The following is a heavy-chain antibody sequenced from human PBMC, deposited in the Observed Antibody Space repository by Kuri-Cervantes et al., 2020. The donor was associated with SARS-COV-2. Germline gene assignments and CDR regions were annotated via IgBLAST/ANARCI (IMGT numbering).Heavy chain of an antibody. CDR3: ARCLAMTNTWFDP. CDR2: ISAYNGNT. J-gene: IGHJ5*02. CDR1: GYTFTSYA. Sequence: ASVKVSCKASGYTFTSYAMHWVRQAPGQRLEWMGWISAYNGNTNYAQKLQDRVTMTTDTSTSTAYMELRSLRSDDTAVYYCARCLAMTNTWFDPWGQGTLVTVSS. V-gene: IGHV1-18*01. D-gene: IGHD2-8*01.